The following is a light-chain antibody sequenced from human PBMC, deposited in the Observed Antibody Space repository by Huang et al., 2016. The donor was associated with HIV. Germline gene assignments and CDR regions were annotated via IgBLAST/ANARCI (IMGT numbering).Light chain of an antibody. Sequence: EIVLTQSPATLSLSPGERATLSCRASQSVNRYLAWYQQKPGQAPRLLIYDASTRATGIAARVSGGGSGTDFTLTISSLEPEDFAVYYCQQRSDWLTFGGGTKVEIK. V-gene: IGKV3-11*01. CDR1: QSVNRY. J-gene: IGKJ4*01. CDR3: QQRSDWLT. CDR2: DAS.